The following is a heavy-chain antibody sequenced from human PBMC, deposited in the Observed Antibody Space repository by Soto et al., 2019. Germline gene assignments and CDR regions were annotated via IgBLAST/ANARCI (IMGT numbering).Heavy chain of an antibody. D-gene: IGHD5-12*01. CDR2: VTDSGGTT. Sequence: EVQLLESGGGLVQPGGSLRLSCAASGFTFSKFAMTWVRQAPGKGLEWVSTVTDSGGTTYYADSVKGRFTISRDNSKNTLFLQMNSLRAEDTALYYCAEGGFYDGFDYWGQGILVTVSS. CDR1: GFTFSKFA. CDR3: AEGGFYDGFDY. J-gene: IGHJ4*02. V-gene: IGHV3-23*01.